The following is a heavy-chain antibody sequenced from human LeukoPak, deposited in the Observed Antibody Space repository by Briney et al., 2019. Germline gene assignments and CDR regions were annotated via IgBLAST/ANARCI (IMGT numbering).Heavy chain of an antibody. CDR3: ARAPITSPFYFDY. Sequence: GGSLRLSCTASGFAFDEHGMSWVRQVPGKGLEWVSGINWSGGSTGYADSLRGRFTISRDNAKNSLYLQMDSLRAEDTALYYCARAPITSPFYFDYWGQGTLVTVSS. V-gene: IGHV3-20*04. CDR2: INWSGGST. J-gene: IGHJ4*02. D-gene: IGHD2-2*01. CDR1: GFAFDEHG.